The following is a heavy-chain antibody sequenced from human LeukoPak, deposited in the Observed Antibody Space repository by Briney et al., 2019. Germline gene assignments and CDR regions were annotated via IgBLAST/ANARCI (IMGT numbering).Heavy chain of an antibody. D-gene: IGHD3-16*01. Sequence: SVKVPCKASGGTFSSYAISWVRQAPGQGLEWMGGIIPIFGTANYAQKFQGRVTITADKSTSTAYMELSSLRSEDTAVYYCARDRGSIDAFDIWGQGTMVTVSS. CDR2: IIPIFGTA. J-gene: IGHJ3*02. V-gene: IGHV1-69*06. CDR1: GGTFSSYA. CDR3: ARDRGSIDAFDI.